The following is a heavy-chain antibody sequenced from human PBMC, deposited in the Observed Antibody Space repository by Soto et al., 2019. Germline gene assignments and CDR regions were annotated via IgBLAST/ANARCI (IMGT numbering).Heavy chain of an antibody. CDR3: ARGRGFFDY. Sequence: EVQLVESRGGLVQPGGSLRLSCAASGFTFSDHYMDWVRQAPGKGLEWVGRTRNKANSYTTEYAASVKGRFTISRDDSKNSLYLQMNSLKTEDTAVYYCARGRGFFDYWGQGTLVTVSS. CDR1: GFTFSDHY. D-gene: IGHD3-10*01. CDR2: TRNKANSYTT. V-gene: IGHV3-72*01. J-gene: IGHJ4*02.